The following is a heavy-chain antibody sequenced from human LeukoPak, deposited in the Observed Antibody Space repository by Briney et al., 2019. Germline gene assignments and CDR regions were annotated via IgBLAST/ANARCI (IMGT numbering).Heavy chain of an antibody. Sequence: GSSVTGSCKASVGTFSSYAISWVRQAPGQGLEWMGGIIPIFGTANYAQKFQGRVTITADESTSTAYMELSSLRSEDTAVYYCARDLQDAGMDVWGKGTTVTVSS. CDR1: VGTFSSYA. CDR3: ARDLQDAGMDV. J-gene: IGHJ6*04. CDR2: IIPIFGTA. D-gene: IGHD4-11*01. V-gene: IGHV1-69*01.